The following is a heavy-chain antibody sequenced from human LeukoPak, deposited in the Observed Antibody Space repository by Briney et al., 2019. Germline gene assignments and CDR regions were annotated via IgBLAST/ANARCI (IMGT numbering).Heavy chain of an antibody. CDR2: IGGSGHVT. CDR1: GLTFSNYA. D-gene: IGHD3-22*01. J-gene: IGHJ4*02. Sequence: AASGLTFSNYAMSWVRQAPGKGLEWGSAIGGSGHVTFYADSVRGRFTISRDNSKNTLYLQMHSLGAEDTAVYYCAKKYYYDSSGYSHFDYWGQGTLVTVSS. CDR3: AKKYYYDSSGYSHFDY. V-gene: IGHV3-23*01.